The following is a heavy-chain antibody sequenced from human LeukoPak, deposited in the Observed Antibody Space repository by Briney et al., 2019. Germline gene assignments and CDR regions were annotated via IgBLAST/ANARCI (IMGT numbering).Heavy chain of an antibody. V-gene: IGHV3-7*03. Sequence: GGSLRLSCAASGFTVSSNYMSWVRQAPGKGLELVANIKQDRSEKYYVDSVKGRFTISRDNAKNSLYLQMNSLRAEDTALYYCAKDRNYYDSSGYPNDAFDIWGQGTMVTVSS. D-gene: IGHD3-22*01. CDR1: GFTVSSNY. CDR2: IKQDRSEK. J-gene: IGHJ3*02. CDR3: AKDRNYYDSSGYPNDAFDI.